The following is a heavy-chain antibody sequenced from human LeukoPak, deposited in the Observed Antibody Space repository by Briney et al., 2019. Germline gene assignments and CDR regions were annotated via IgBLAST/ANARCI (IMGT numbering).Heavy chain of an antibody. CDR3: ARLENWVFDY. V-gene: IGHV4-34*01. CDR2: INHSGST. CDR1: RGSFSGYY. J-gene: IGHJ4*02. Sequence: PSETLSLTCAVYRGSFSGYYWSWIRQPPGKGLEWIGEINHSGSTNYNPSLKSRVTISVDTSKNQFSLKLSSVTAADTAVYYCARLENWVFDYWGQGTLVTVSS. D-gene: IGHD7-27*01.